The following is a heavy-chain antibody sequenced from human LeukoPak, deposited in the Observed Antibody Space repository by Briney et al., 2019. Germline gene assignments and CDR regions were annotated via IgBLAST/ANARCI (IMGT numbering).Heavy chain of an antibody. J-gene: IGHJ4*02. V-gene: IGHV4-31*03. CDR1: SGSISSGGYY. Sequence: SETLSLTCTVSSGSISSGGYYWSWIRQHPGKGLEWIGYIYYSGSTYYNPSLKSRVTISVDTSKNQFSLKLSSVTAADTAVYYCARANSRLYGELDYWGQGTLVTVSS. D-gene: IGHD4-17*01. CDR2: IYYSGST. CDR3: ARANSRLYGELDY.